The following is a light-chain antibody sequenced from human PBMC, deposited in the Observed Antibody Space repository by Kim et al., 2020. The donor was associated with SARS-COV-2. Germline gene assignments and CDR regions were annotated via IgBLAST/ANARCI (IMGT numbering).Light chain of an antibody. CDR2: GAS. V-gene: IGKV1-17*01. CDR1: QDSRND. Sequence: GTEGERGPNTGRARQDSRNDVGWEQKNPARAPKRLSYGASSLQSGVPSRCSGSGSGTEFTLTISSVQPEDFATYFCIQHSTYPITFGQGTRLEIK. J-gene: IGKJ5*01. CDR3: IQHSTYPIT.